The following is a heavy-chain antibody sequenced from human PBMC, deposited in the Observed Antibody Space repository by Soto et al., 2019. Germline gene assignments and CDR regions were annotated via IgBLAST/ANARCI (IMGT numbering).Heavy chain of an antibody. Sequence: GASVKVSCKASGCTFSSYAISWVRQAPGQGLEWMGGIIPIFGTANYAQKFQGRVTITADKSTSTAYMELSSLRSEDTAVYYCTYSGYDRSLYYYGMDVWGQGTTVTVSS. CDR2: IIPIFGTA. J-gene: IGHJ6*02. V-gene: IGHV1-69*06. D-gene: IGHD5-12*01. CDR3: TYSGYDRSLYYYGMDV. CDR1: GCTFSSYA.